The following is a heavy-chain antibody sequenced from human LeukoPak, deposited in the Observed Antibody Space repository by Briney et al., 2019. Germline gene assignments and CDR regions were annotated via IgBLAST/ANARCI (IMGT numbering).Heavy chain of an antibody. Sequence: GGSLRLSCVGSGFTFNSNWMSWVRQPPGKGLEWVANIKQDGSEKYYVDSVKGRFTISRDNAKNSLSLQMNSLRAEDTAVYYCARDKYYDRYFDSWGQGTLVTVSS. D-gene: IGHD3-22*01. J-gene: IGHJ4*02. V-gene: IGHV3-7*01. CDR1: GFTFNSNW. CDR2: IKQDGSEK. CDR3: ARDKYYDRYFDS.